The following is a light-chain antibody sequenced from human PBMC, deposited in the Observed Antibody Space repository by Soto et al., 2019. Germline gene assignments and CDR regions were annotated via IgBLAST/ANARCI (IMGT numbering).Light chain of an antibody. CDR1: QSISSR. Sequence: DIQLTQSHSTLSASVGERVTITCRASQSISSRLAWNQQKPGKAPKLLIYDASSLESGVPSRFSGSGSGTEFTLTISSLQPDDFATYYCQQYNSYSWTFGQGTKVDIK. CDR2: DAS. CDR3: QQYNSYSWT. V-gene: IGKV1-5*01. J-gene: IGKJ1*01.